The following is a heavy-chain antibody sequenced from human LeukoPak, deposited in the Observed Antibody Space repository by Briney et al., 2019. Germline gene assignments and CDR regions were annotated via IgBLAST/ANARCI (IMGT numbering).Heavy chain of an antibody. V-gene: IGHV3-64D*06. CDR2: ISSGGGNT. Sequence: LPGGSLRLSCSVSGFTLSTYAMHWVRQAPGKGLKYVSGISSGGGNTYYADSVKGRFTISRDNSKNTLYLQMGSLRVEDTAVYYCVKVDNYGGGAFDIWGQGTTVTVSS. D-gene: IGHD2-2*03. CDR1: GFTLSTYA. J-gene: IGHJ3*02. CDR3: VKVDNYGGGAFDI.